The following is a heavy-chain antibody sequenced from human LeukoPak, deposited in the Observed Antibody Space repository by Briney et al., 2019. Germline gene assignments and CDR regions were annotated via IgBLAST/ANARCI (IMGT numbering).Heavy chain of an antibody. CDR1: GGSISSGTYY. CDR2: IYYSGSA. CDR3: ARNASDSGTSYFDY. Sequence: SETLSLTCTVSGGSISSGTYYWGWVRQPPGKGLEWIGSIYYSGSASYNPSLKSRVTISVDTSKNQFSLKLDSVTAADTAVYYCARNASDSGTSYFDYWGQGTLVTVSS. V-gene: IGHV4-39*01. D-gene: IGHD1-26*01. J-gene: IGHJ4*02.